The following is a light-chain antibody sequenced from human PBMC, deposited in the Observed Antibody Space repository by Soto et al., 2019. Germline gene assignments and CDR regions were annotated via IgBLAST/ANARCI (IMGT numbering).Light chain of an antibody. CDR1: SSDVGGYNY. Sequence: QSVLTQPRSVSGSPGQSVTISCTGTSSDVGGYNYVSWYQQHPGQAPKLMIYDVTKRPSGVPDRFSGSKSGNTASLSISGLQAEDEADYYCCSYGGGYTPLLFGGGTKLTVL. CDR3: CSYGGGYTPLL. CDR2: DVT. J-gene: IGLJ2*01. V-gene: IGLV2-11*01.